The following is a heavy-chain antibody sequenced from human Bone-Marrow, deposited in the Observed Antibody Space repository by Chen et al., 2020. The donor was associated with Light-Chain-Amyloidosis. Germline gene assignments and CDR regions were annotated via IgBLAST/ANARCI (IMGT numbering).Heavy chain of an antibody. Sequence: EVQLEQSGPEVKKPGESLKISCKGSGYTFPNYWIGWVRQMPGKGLEWMGVIYPDDSDARYSPSFGGQVTISADKSITTAYLQWRSLKASDTAMYYCARRRDGYNFDYWGQGTLVTVFS. J-gene: IGHJ4*02. CDR3: ARRRDGYNFDY. CDR2: IYPDDSDA. CDR1: GYTFPNYW. D-gene: IGHD5-12*01. V-gene: IGHV5-51*01.